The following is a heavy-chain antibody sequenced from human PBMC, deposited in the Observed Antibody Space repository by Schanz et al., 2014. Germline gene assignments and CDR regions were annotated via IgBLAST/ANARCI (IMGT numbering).Heavy chain of an antibody. Sequence: EVQLVESGGGFVQPGGSLRLSCAASTFTFSSYWMHWVRQAPGKGLVWVSRIDRDGSRTNYADSVKGRFTISRDNAKSTVYLQMNSLGVEGMAVYYCARGGYSYGSGYYAMDVWGQGTAVTVSS. CDR3: ARGGYSYGSGYYAMDV. CDR2: IDRDGSRT. CDR1: TFTFSSYW. D-gene: IGHD5-18*01. V-gene: IGHV3-74*01. J-gene: IGHJ6*02.